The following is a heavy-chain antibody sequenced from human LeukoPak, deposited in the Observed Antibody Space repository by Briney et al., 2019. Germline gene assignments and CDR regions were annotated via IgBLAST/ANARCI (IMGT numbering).Heavy chain of an antibody. CDR2: INPNSGGT. Sequence: GASVKVSCKASGYTFTGYYMHWVRQAPGQGLEWMGWINPNSGGTNYAQKFQGRVTMTRDTSISTAYMELSRLRSDDTAVYYCARGGGWSYYYYYMDVWGKGTTVTVSS. J-gene: IGHJ6*03. CDR1: GYTFTGYY. CDR3: ARGGGWSYYYYYMDV. D-gene: IGHD6-19*01. V-gene: IGHV1-2*02.